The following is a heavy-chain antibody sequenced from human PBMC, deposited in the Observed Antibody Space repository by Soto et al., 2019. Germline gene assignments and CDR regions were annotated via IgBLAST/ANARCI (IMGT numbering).Heavy chain of an antibody. J-gene: IGHJ4*02. D-gene: IGHD1-26*01. CDR3: ARGGSHNIFDY. CDR1: GGSISSYY. V-gene: IGHV4-59*01. CDR2: IYYSGST. Sequence: QVQLQESGPGLVKPSETLSLTCTVSGGSISSYYWSWIRQPPGKGLEWIGYIYYSGSTNYNPSLKSRVPISVDTSKNQFSLKLSSVTAADTAVYYCARGGSHNIFDYWGQGTLVTVSS.